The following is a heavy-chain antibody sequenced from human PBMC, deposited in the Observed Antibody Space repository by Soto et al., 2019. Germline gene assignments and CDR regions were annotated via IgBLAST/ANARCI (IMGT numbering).Heavy chain of an antibody. CDR2: IYHSGST. CDR3: ARYNWGAMGAFDI. Sequence: PSETLSLTCAVNGGSFTGYYGAWIRQPPGKGLEWIGYIYHSGSTYYNPSLKSRVTISVDTSKNQFSLKLSSVTAADTAVYYCARYNWGAMGAFDIWGQGTMVTVSS. V-gene: IGHV4-59*01. J-gene: IGHJ3*02. CDR1: GGSFTGYY. D-gene: IGHD1-1*01.